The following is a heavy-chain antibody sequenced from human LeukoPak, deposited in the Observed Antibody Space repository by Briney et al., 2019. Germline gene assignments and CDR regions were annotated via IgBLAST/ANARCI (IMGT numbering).Heavy chain of an antibody. J-gene: IGHJ4*02. CDR2: IYHSGST. CDR3: ARAVTPPTYYFDY. CDR1: GGSISSSDW. V-gene: IGHV4-4*02. Sequence: PSGTLSLTCAVSGGSISSSDWWSWVRQPPGKGLEWIGEIYHSGSTNYNPSLKSRVTISVDTSKNQFSLKLSSVTAADTAVYYCARAVTPPTYYFDYWGQGTLVTVSS. D-gene: IGHD5-18*01.